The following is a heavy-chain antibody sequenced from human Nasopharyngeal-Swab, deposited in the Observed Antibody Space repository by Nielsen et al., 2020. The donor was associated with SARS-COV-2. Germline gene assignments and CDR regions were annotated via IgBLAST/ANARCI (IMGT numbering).Heavy chain of an antibody. CDR1: GYTLTVLP. V-gene: IGHV1-24*01. CDR2: VVPEDGEP. J-gene: IGHJ3*02. Sequence: ASVQVSCKVSGYTLTVLPIHWVRQAPGKGLEWMGTVVPEDGEPIYAQNFQGRVTMTEDTSTYTAYLELSSLRSEDTAVYYCASEGSGVFGVVIYAFDIWGQGTLVTVSS. CDR3: ASEGSGVFGVVIYAFDI. D-gene: IGHD3-3*01.